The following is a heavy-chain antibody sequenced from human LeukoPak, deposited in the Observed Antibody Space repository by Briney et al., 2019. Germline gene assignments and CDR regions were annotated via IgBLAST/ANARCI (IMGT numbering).Heavy chain of an antibody. J-gene: IGHJ6*02. D-gene: IGHD3-10*01. CDR2: IYYSGST. Sequence: NASETLSLTCTVSGGSISSHYWSWIRQPPGKGLEWIGYIYYSGSTNYNPSLKSRVTISVDTSKNQFSLKLSSVTAADTAVYYCARQGYGSGSYYYYAMDVWGQGTTVTVSS. CDR1: GGSISSHY. V-gene: IGHV4-59*11. CDR3: ARQGYGSGSYYYYAMDV.